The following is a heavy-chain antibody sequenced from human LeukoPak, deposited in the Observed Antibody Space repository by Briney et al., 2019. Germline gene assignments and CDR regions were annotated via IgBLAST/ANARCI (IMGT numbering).Heavy chain of an antibody. Sequence: PSETLSLTCTVSGGSISSYYWSWIRQPPGKGLEWIGEINHSGSTNYNPSLKSRVTISVDTSKNQFSLKLSSVTAADTAVYYCARGRLYYYDSSGYPQGFDYWGQGTLVTVSS. CDR1: GGSISSYY. J-gene: IGHJ4*02. CDR2: INHSGST. D-gene: IGHD3-22*01. V-gene: IGHV4-34*01. CDR3: ARGRLYYYDSSGYPQGFDY.